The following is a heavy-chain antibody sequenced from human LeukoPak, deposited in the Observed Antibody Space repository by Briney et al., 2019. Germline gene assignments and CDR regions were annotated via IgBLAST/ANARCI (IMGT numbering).Heavy chain of an antibody. CDR1: GGTFSSYA. CDR3: AGVAGPYDSGYYFDY. V-gene: IGHV1-69*13. D-gene: IGHD3-22*01. CDR2: IIPIFGTA. J-gene: IGHJ4*02. Sequence: SVKVSCKASGGTFSSYAISWVRQAPGQGLEWMGGIIPIFGTANYAQKFQGRVTITADESTSTAYMELSSLRPEDTAVYYCAGVAGPYDSGYYFDYWGQGTLVTVSS.